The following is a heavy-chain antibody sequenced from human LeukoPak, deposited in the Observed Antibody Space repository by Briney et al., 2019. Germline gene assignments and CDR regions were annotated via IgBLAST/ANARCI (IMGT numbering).Heavy chain of an antibody. CDR2: MNPNSGNT. Sequence: ASVKVSCKISGYTFNSYDINWVRQAPGQGLEWMGWMNPNSGNTGQPQKFQDRVTITRNTSITTAYMELSSLRSEDTAVYYCARGYGGYQFDYWGQGTLVTVSS. D-gene: IGHD4-17*01. CDR1: GYTFNSYD. J-gene: IGHJ4*02. CDR3: ARGYGGYQFDY. V-gene: IGHV1-8*03.